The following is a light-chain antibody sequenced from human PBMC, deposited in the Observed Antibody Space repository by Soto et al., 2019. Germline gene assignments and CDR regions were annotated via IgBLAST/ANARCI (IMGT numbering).Light chain of an antibody. CDR1: QSVSSY. CDR3: QQRSYWPRT. V-gene: IGKV3-11*01. J-gene: IGKJ2*01. CDR2: DAS. Sequence: EIVLTQSPATLSLSPGERATLSCRASQSVSSYLAWYQQKPGQAPRLLIYDASNRATGIPARFSGSGSGTDFTLTVNSLEPEDFAVYYCQQRSYWPRTFGQWTKLEIK.